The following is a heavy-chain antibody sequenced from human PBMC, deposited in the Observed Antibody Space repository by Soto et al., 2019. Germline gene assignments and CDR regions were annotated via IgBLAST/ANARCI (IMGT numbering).Heavy chain of an antibody. CDR2: IYPGDSDT. J-gene: IGHJ5*02. CDR3: ARHVGPGGSSSGNWFDP. Sequence: GESLKISCKSSGYTFTKYWIGWVRQMPGKGLEWMGVIYPGDSDTRYSPSFQGQVTMSVDKSLTTAYLQWSSLKASDTAIYYCARHVGPGGSSSGNWFDPWGQGTLVTVSS. V-gene: IGHV5-51*01. CDR1: GYTFTKYW. D-gene: IGHD1-26*01.